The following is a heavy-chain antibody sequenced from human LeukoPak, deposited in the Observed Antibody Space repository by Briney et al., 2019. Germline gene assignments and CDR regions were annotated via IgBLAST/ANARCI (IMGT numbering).Heavy chain of an antibody. J-gene: IGHJ4*02. V-gene: IGHV3-33*01. Sequence: PGRSLGLSCAASGFTFSNYGMHWVRQAPVKGLEWVAVIWYDGSNKYYVDSVKGRFTISRDNSKNTLFLQMNSLRAEDTAVYYCARGNYDSSGYLDYWGQGTLVTVSS. CDR1: GFTFSNYG. D-gene: IGHD3-22*01. CDR3: ARGNYDSSGYLDY. CDR2: IWYDGSNK.